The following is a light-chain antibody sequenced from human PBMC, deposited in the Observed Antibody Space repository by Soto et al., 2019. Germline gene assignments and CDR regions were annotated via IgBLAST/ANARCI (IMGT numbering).Light chain of an antibody. V-gene: IGKV3-15*01. CDR2: GAS. Sequence: EIVMTQSPASLSVSPGETATLSCRASQSISNSLAWYQQKPGQAPSLLIYGASTRATGIPARFSGSGSGTEFTLTISSLQSEDSALYYCQQYNNWPPRTFGEGTKLEIK. CDR3: QQYNNWPPRT. J-gene: IGKJ2*01. CDR1: QSISNS.